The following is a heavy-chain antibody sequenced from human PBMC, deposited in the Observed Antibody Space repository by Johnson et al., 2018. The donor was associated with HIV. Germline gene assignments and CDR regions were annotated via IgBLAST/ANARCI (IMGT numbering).Heavy chain of an antibody. D-gene: IGHD6-19*01. Sequence: QVQLVESGGGVVQPGRSLRLSCAASGFTFSSYGMHWVRQAPAKGLEWVAVISFDGSHKYYTDSVKGRFTISRDNSKNTLYLQMNSLRAEDTAVYYCAKDWQWLVSPGGAFDIWGQGTMVTVSS. CDR3: AKDWQWLVSPGGAFDI. V-gene: IGHV3-30*18. CDR2: ISFDGSHK. J-gene: IGHJ3*02. CDR1: GFTFSSYG.